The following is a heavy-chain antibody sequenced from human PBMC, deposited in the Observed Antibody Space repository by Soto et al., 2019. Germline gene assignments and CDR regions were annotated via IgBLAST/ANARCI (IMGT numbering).Heavy chain of an antibody. V-gene: IGHV3-30-3*01. CDR2: ISYDGSNK. CDR1: GFTFSSYA. CDR3: ARTVGYGSGSWGYAFDI. J-gene: IGHJ3*02. Sequence: QVQLVESGGGVVQPGRSLRLSCAASGFTFSSYAMHWVRQAPGKGLEWVAVISYDGSNKYYADSVKGRFTISRDNSKNTLYLQMNSLRAEDTAVYYCARTVGYGSGSWGYAFDIWGQGTMVTVSS. D-gene: IGHD3-10*01.